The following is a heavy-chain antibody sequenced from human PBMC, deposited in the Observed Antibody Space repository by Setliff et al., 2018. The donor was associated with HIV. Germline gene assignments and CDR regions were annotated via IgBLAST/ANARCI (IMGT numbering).Heavy chain of an antibody. CDR1: GGSISNSDFY. D-gene: IGHD3-22*01. CDR3: ARPYDSLYG. V-gene: IGHV4-39*01. Sequence: SETLSLTCTVSGGSISNSDFYWGWIRQSPGKGLEWIGSIYYRGATYYNPTLQSRVTISADTSKNQFYLKLTSVTAADTAIYYCARPYDSLYGWGQGVLVTV. J-gene: IGHJ4*02. CDR2: IYYRGAT.